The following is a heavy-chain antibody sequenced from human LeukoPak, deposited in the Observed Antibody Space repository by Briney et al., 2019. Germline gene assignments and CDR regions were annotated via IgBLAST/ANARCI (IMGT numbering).Heavy chain of an antibody. CDR2: IYYSGST. CDR3: ARGPRVLRYFDWLLPYYFDY. CDR1: GGSVSSGSYY. J-gene: IGHJ4*02. V-gene: IGHV4-61*01. D-gene: IGHD3-9*01. Sequence: SSETLSLTCTVSGGSVSSGSYYWSWTRQPPGKGLEWIGYIYYSGSTNYNPSLKSRVTISVDTSKNQFSLKLSSVTAADTAVYYCARGPRVLRYFDWLLPYYFDYWGQGTLVTVSS.